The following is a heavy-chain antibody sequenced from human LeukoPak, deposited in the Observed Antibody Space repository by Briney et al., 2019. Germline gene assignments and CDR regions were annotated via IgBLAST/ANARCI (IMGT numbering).Heavy chain of an antibody. V-gene: IGHV4-4*07. CDR3: ARDKGSGWYSDAFDI. J-gene: IGHJ3*02. Sequence: PSETLSLTCTVSGGSISSYYWSWIRQPAGKGLEWIGRIYTSGSTNYNPSLKRRVTMSVDTSKNQFSLKLSSVTAADTAVYYCARDKGSGWYSDAFDIWGQGTMVTVSS. CDR2: IYTSGST. D-gene: IGHD6-19*01. CDR1: GGSISSYY.